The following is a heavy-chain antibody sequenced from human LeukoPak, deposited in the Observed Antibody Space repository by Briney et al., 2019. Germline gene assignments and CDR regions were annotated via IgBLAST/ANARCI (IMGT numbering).Heavy chain of an antibody. CDR3: AILRLSTGLWWFFDL. CDR1: GYTFNASY. D-gene: IGHD2-8*02. CDR2: INPNSGDT. V-gene: IGHV1-2*02. Sequence: ASVKVSCKASGYTFNASYLHWVRQAPGQGLEWMGWINPNSGDTKYAQKFQGRVTMTGDTSISTAYMELSRLRFDDTAVYYCAILRLSTGLWWFFDLWGRGTLVTVSS. J-gene: IGHJ2*01.